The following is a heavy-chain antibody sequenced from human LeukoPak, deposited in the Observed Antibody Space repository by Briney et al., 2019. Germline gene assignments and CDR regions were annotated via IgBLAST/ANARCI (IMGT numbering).Heavy chain of an antibody. CDR1: GGSISSYY. CDR2: IYSSGDT. D-gene: IGHD3-10*01. CDR3: ARSMVRGLITGVCDF. J-gene: IGHJ4*02. V-gene: IGHV4-4*08. Sequence: SETLSLTCTVSGGSISSYYWSWIRQPPGKGLEWIGRIYSSGDTNYNPSLRSRLTISLDTSKNQFSLKLTSVTAADTAVYYCARSMVRGLITGVCDFWGQGTLVTVSS.